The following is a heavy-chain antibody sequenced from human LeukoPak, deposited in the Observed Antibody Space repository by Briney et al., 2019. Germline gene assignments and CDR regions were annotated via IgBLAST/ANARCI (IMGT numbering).Heavy chain of an antibody. V-gene: IGHV4-4*07. CDR2: IYTSGST. D-gene: IGHD3-22*01. CDR1: GGSISSDH. J-gene: IGHJ4*02. CDR3: ARDSADYYDSSANDY. Sequence: PSETLSLTCTVSGGSISSDHWSWIRQPPGKGLEWIGRIYTSGSTNYNPSLKSRVTMSVDTSKNQLSLKLSSVTAADTAVYYCARDSADYYDSSANDYWGQGTLVTVSS.